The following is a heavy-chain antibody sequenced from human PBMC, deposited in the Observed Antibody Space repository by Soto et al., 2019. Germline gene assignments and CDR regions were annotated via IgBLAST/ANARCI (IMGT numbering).Heavy chain of an antibody. Sequence: EVQLLESGGGLVQPGGSLRLSCAASGFTFSSHAMSWVRQAPGKGLEWVSAISGSGGSTYYADSVKGRFTISRDNSKNTLHLQMNGLRAEDTAVYYCAKVIVVVVAATPNAFDIWGQGTMVTVSS. CDR1: GFTFSSHA. CDR3: AKVIVVVVAATPNAFDI. V-gene: IGHV3-23*01. J-gene: IGHJ3*02. D-gene: IGHD2-15*01. CDR2: ISGSGGST.